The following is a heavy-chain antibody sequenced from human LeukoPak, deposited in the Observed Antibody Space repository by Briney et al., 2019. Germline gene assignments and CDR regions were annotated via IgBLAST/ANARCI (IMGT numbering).Heavy chain of an antibody. CDR3: ARDIVAAGLFFDY. Sequence: GGSLRLSCAASGFTFSDYYMGWIRQAPRKGLEWVSYIRGSGGDIHYADSVKGRFTISRDNAKSSLYLQMDSLRAEDTAVYYCARDIVAAGLFFDYWGQGTLVTVSS. D-gene: IGHD6-13*01. V-gene: IGHV3-11*04. CDR2: IRGSGGDI. J-gene: IGHJ4*02. CDR1: GFTFSDYY.